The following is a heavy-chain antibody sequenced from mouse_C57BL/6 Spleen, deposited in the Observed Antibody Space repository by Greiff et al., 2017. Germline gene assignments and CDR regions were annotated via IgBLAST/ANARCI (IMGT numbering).Heavy chain of an antibody. V-gene: IGHV1-19*01. CDR3: ARPYDYDVSYYFDY. CDR1: GYTFTDYY. Sequence: VQLQQSGPVLVKPGASVKMSCKASGYTFTDYYMNWVKQSHGKSLEWIGVINPYNGGTSYNQKFKGKATLTVDKSSSTAYMELNSLTSEDSAVYYGARPYDYDVSYYFDYWGQGTTLTVSS. J-gene: IGHJ2*01. CDR2: INPYNGGT. D-gene: IGHD2-4*01.